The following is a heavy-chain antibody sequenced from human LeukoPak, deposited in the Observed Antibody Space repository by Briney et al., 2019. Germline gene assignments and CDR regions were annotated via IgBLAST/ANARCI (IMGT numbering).Heavy chain of an antibody. CDR3: ARGNWFDP. Sequence: ASVKVSCKASGYTFTTYDINWVRQTPGQGLEWMGWMNPNSGNTGSAQKFQGRVTITRDTSISIAYMELSSLRSEDTAVYYCARGNWFDPWGQGTLVTVS. CDR1: GYTFTTYD. J-gene: IGHJ5*02. V-gene: IGHV1-8*01. CDR2: MNPNSGNT.